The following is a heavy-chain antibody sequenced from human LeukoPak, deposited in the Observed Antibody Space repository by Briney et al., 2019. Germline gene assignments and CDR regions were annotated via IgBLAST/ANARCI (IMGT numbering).Heavy chain of an antibody. J-gene: IGHJ4*02. V-gene: IGHV4-34*01. CDR2: INHSGST. CDR1: GGSFSGYY. Sequence: KTSETLSLTCAVYGGSFSGYYWSWIRQPPGKGLEWIGEINHSGSTNYNPSLKSRVTISVDTSKNQFSLKLSSVTAADTAVYYCARLRGSGSTDYWGQGTLVTVSS. D-gene: IGHD3-3*01. CDR3: ARLRGSGSTDY.